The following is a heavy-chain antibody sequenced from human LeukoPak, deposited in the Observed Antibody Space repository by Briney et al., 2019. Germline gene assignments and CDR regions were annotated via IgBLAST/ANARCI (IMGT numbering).Heavy chain of an antibody. CDR3: ARVESGY. J-gene: IGHJ4*02. V-gene: IGHV3-30*03. CDR2: VSYDGSNI. Sequence: GGSLRLSCAASGFIFSTYDMHWVRQAPGKGLEWVAVVSYDGSNIYHAASVQGRFTISRDNSKNTLYLQMNSLRAEDTAVYYCARVESGYWGQGTLVTVSS. CDR1: GFIFSTYD.